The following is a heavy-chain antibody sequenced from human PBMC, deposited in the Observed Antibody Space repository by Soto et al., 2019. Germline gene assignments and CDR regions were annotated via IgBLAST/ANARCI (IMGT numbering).Heavy chain of an antibody. CDR3: ERGSSDDFWSGYFDY. J-gene: IGHJ4*02. CDR1: GFTFSSYG. CDR2: IWYDGSNK. D-gene: IGHD3-3*01. V-gene: IGHV3-33*01. Sequence: GGSLRLSCAASGFTFSSYGMHGVRQAPGKGLEWVAVIWYDGSNKYYADSVKGRFTISRDNSKNTLYLQMNSLRAEDTAVYYCERGSSDDFWSGYFDYWGQGT.